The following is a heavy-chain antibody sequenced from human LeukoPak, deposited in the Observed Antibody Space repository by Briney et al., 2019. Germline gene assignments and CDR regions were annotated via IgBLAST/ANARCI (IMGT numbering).Heavy chain of an antibody. V-gene: IGHV1-2*02. CDR3: AREGSGFDFDY. D-gene: IGHD5-12*01. CDR1: GYTFIGYY. J-gene: IGHJ4*02. CDR2: INPNSGGT. Sequence: GASVKASCKASGYTFIGYYIHWVRQAPGQGLEWMGWINPNSGGTKYVQKFQGRVTITRDTSITTAHMELTRLRSDDTAVYYCAREGSGFDFDYWGQGTLVTVSS.